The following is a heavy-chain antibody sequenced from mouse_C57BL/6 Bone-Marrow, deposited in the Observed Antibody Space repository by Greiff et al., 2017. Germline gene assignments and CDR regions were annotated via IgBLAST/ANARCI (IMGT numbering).Heavy chain of an antibody. CDR1: GYTFTSYG. CDR2: IYPRSGNT. CDR3: ARVGGLLSTVVDYFDY. Sequence: QVQLQQSGAELARPGASVKLSCKASGYTFTSYGISWVKQRTGQGLEWIGEIYPRSGNTYYNETFKGKATLTADTYSSTEYKELRSLTSEDSAVYFCARVGGLLSTVVDYFDYWGQGTTLTVSA. V-gene: IGHV1-81*01. J-gene: IGHJ2*01. D-gene: IGHD1-1*01.